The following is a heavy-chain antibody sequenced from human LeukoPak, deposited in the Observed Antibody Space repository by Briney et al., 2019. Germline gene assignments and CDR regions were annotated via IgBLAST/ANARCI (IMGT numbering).Heavy chain of an antibody. CDR1: GFTFSNFW. J-gene: IGHJ4*02. V-gene: IGHV3-7*01. D-gene: IGHD3-22*01. CDR3: ATSYDSSGCD. Sequence: GGSLRLSCAASGFTFSNFWMAWVRQAPGKGLEWVANIKQDGSIQYYGDSVKGRFTISRDNARNSLYLQMNSLRSEDTALYYCATSYDSSGCDWGQGTLVTVSS. CDR2: IKQDGSIQ.